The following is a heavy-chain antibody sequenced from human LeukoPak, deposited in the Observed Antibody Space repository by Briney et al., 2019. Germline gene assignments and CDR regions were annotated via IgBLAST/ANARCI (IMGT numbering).Heavy chain of an antibody. D-gene: IGHD6-13*01. V-gene: IGHV1-2*02. CDR3: ARVKYSSSWSFPYYFDY. J-gene: IGHJ4*02. CDR2: INPNSGGT. CDR1: GYTFTGYY. Sequence: VASVKVSCKASGYTFTGYYMHWARQAPGQGLEWMGWINPNSGGTNYAQKFQGRVTMTRDTSISTAYMELSRLRSDDTAVYYCARVKYSSSWSFPYYFDYWGQGTLVTVSS.